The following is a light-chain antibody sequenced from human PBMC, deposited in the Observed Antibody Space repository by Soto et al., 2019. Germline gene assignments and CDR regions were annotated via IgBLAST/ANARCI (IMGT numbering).Light chain of an antibody. CDR2: EVS. CDR3: SSYTTIFTYV. V-gene: IGLV2-14*01. Sequence: LTQPASVSGSPGQSITISCTGTSSDVGDYKYVSWYQQHPGKAPKLVISEVSNRPSGISNRFSGSKSGNTASLTISGLQAEDEADYYCSSYTTIFTYVFGTGTKVTVL. CDR1: SSDVGDYKY. J-gene: IGLJ1*01.